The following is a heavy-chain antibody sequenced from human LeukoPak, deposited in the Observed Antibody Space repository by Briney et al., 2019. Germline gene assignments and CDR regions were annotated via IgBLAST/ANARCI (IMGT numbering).Heavy chain of an antibody. V-gene: IGHV4-39*01. J-gene: IGHJ1*01. CDR3: TSYRAEYFQH. CDR2: IYYSGST. Sequence: SETLSLTCTVSGGSISSDFYHWGWIRQPPGKGLEWIGSIYYSGSTYYNPSLKSRVTISVDTSKNQFSLKLSSVTAADTAVYYCTSYRAEYFQHWGQGTLVTVSS. CDR1: GGSISSDFYH.